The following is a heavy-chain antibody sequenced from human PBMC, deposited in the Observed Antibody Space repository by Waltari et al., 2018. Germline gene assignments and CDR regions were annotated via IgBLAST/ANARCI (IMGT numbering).Heavy chain of an antibody. Sequence: EQHLVASGGGLVQPGDSLRLSCAASGFTFSSFWMNCVSQPPGPGPLWVSRISTDAMDTTYADSVKGRFTISRDNARNTLYLQMNGLRAEDTAVYFCARVSRRTYRSPVPGRHYYYGMDVWGQGTTVTVSS. J-gene: IGHJ6*02. V-gene: IGHV3-74*03. D-gene: IGHD1-1*01. CDR1: GFTFSSFW. CDR3: ARVSRRTYRSPVPGRHYYYGMDV. CDR2: ISTDAMDT.